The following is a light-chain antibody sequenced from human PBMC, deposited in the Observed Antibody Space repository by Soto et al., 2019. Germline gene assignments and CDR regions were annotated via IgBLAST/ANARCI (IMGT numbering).Light chain of an antibody. CDR2: GAS. CDR1: QSITNNY. J-gene: IGKJ4*01. V-gene: IGKV3-20*01. CDR3: QQYESVLS. Sequence: EIVLTQSPGTLSLSPGERATLSCRASQSITNNYLAWYQQKPGQAPRLLIYGASNRATGIPDRFSGSGSGTDFTLTINRLEPEDFALYYCQQYESVLSFGGVTKVEI.